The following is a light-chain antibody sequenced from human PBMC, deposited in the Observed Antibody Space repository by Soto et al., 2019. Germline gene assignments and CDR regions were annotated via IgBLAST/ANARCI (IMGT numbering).Light chain of an antibody. CDR2: GAT. J-gene: IGKJ4*01. Sequence: EIVLTQSPGTLSLSPGESATLSCRASQSISSGYLAWYQQRPGQAPRLLIYGATNRATGIPARFSGSGSGTDFTLTVSGLEPEDFAVYYCQQYRSPPPTFGGGTKVEI. CDR3: QQYRSPPPT. CDR1: QSISSGY. V-gene: IGKV3-20*01.